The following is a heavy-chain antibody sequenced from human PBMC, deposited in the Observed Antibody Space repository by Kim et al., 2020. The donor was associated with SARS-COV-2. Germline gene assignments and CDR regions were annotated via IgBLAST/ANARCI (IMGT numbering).Heavy chain of an antibody. D-gene: IGHD3-16*01. J-gene: IGHJ4*02. CDR3: VRGYAGGPFDL. CDR2: INRNSDST. CDR1: GFTFDDYG. V-gene: IGHV3-20*01. Sequence: GGSLRLSCAASGFTFDDYGMSWVRKAPGKGLEWVSGINRNSDSTGYADSVKGRFTISRDNAKNSLFLQMNSPRAEDTALYHCVRGYAGGPFDLWGQGTLV.